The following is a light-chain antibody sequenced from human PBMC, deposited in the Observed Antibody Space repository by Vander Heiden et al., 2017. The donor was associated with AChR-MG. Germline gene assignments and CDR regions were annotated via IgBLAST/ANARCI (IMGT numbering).Light chain of an antibody. J-gene: IGLJ3*02. CDR3: SSYTSSSTRV. V-gene: IGLV2-14*01. CDR2: DVS. CDR1: SSDVGGYNY. Sequence: QSAPPQPASVSGSPGQSITISCTGTSSDVGGYNYVSWYQQHPGKAPKLMIYDVSKRPSGVSNRFSGSKSGNTASLTISGLQAEDEADYYCSSYTSSSTRVFGGGTKLTVL.